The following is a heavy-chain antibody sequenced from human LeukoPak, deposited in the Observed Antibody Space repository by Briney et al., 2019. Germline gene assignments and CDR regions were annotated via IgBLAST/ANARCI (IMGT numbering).Heavy chain of an antibody. CDR1: GDSVSSNSAA. CDR3: ARAYCGGDCYSGFDDTYYFDY. D-gene: IGHD2-21*02. V-gene: IGHV6-1*01. J-gene: IGHJ4*02. Sequence: SQTLSLTCAISGDSVSSNSAAWNWIRQSPSRGLEWLGRTYYRSKWYNDYAVSVKSRITINPDTSKNQFSLQLNSVAPEDTAVYYCARAYCGGDCYSGFDDTYYFDYWGQGTLVTVSS. CDR2: TYYRSKWYN.